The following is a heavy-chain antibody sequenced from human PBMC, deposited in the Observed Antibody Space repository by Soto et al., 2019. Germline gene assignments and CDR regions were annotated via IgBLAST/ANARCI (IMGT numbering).Heavy chain of an antibody. CDR1: GFTFSSYG. D-gene: IGHD6-13*01. Sequence: GWSLRLSCAASGFTFSSYGMHWVRQAPGKGLEWVAVISYDGSNKYYADSVKGRFTISRDNSKNTLYLQMNSLRAEDTAVYYCAKDRSSSSWYYYYYGMDVWGQGTTVTVSS. CDR3: AKDRSSSSWYYYYYGMDV. CDR2: ISYDGSNK. J-gene: IGHJ6*02. V-gene: IGHV3-30*18.